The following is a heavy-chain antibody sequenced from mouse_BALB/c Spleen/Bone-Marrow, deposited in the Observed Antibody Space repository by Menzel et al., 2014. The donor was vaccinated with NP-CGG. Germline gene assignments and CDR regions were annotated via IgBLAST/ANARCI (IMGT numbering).Heavy chain of an antibody. CDR1: GYTFTSYW. Sequence: QVQLQQSGAELVKPGASVKMSCKASGYTFTSYWMHWVRQRPGQGLEWIGVFDPSDSYTSYIQKFKGKATLTVDTSSSTAYMQLSSLTSEDSAVYYCTRDAMDYWGQGTSVTGSS. CDR3: TRDAMDY. V-gene: IGHV1S127*01. CDR2: FDPSDSYT. J-gene: IGHJ4*01.